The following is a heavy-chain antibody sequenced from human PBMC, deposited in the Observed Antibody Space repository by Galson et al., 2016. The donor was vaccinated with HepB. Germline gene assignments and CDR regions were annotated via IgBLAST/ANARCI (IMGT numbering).Heavy chain of an antibody. J-gene: IGHJ4*02. CDR1: GDSVSSDTTA. Sequence: CAISGDSVSSDTTAWNWIRQSPSRGLEWLGRTYYGSQWHYDYAVSLRSRITVNPDTSTNHFSLKLSSVTAADTAVYYCARHRRPPYSTYYFDYWGQGTLVSVSS. V-gene: IGHV6-1*01. D-gene: IGHD6-13*01. CDR3: ARHRRPPYSTYYFDY. CDR2: TYYGSQWHY.